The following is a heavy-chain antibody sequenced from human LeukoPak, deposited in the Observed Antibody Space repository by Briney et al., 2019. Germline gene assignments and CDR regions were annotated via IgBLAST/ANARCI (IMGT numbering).Heavy chain of an antibody. CDR2: INHSGST. J-gene: IGHJ4*02. CDR1: GGSFSGYY. V-gene: IGHV4-34*01. Sequence: SETLSLTCAVYGGSFSGYYWSWIRQPPGKGLEWIGEINHSGSTNYNPSLKSRVTISVDTSKNQFSLKLSSVTAADTVVYYCASAYYYDSSGAPLFDYWGQGTLVTVSS. CDR3: ASAYYYDSSGAPLFDY. D-gene: IGHD3-22*01.